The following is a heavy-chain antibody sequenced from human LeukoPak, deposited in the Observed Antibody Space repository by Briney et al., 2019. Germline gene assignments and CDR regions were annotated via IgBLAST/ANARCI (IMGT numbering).Heavy chain of an antibody. D-gene: IGHD3-16*01. CDR3: ASGVTWYYFDY. J-gene: IGHJ4*02. Sequence: PSETLSLTCTVSGGSISSYYWSWIRQPPGKGLEWIGYIYYSGSTNYNPSLKSRVTIPVDTSKNQFSLKLSSVTAADTAVYYCASGVTWYYFDYWGQGTLVTVSS. V-gene: IGHV4-59*08. CDR1: GGSISSYY. CDR2: IYYSGST.